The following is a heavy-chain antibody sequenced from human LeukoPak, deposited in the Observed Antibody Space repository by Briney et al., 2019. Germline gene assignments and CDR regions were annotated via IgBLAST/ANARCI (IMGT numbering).Heavy chain of an antibody. Sequence: ASVKVSCKASGYTFTGYYIHWLRQAPGQGLEWMGFVNPNSGGTNYAQKFQGRVTMARDTSISTAYMELSSLTSDDTAVYYCARDLEGYHYGSGNYPQWGQGTLITVSS. D-gene: IGHD3-10*01. CDR3: ARDLEGYHYGSGNYPQ. CDR2: VNPNSGGT. J-gene: IGHJ4*02. V-gene: IGHV1-2*02. CDR1: GYTFTGYY.